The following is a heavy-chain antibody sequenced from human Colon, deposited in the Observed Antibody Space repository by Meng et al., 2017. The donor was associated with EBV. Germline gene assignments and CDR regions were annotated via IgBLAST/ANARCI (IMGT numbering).Heavy chain of an antibody. D-gene: IGHD2-15*01. CDR2: INHVGST. J-gene: IGHJ4*02. Sequence: QVQLQQWGAGLLKPSETLSLTCTVYGGSFSDSYWTWIRQPPGKGLEWIGEINHVGSTTYNPSLKSRVTISVDTSRNQFSLKLSPVTAADAAVYYCASSDCSGGTCYLDCWGQGTLVTVSS. CDR3: ASSDCSGGTCYLDC. CDR1: GGSFSDSY. V-gene: IGHV4-34*01.